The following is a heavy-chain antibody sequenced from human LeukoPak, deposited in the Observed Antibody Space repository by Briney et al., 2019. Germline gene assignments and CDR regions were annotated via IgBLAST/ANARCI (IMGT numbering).Heavy chain of an antibody. Sequence: PGGSLRLSCAASGFSFSDYWMSWVRRAPGKGLEWVSYISSSGSTIYYADSVKGRFTISRDNAKNSLYLQINSLRAEDTAVYYCAELGITMIGGVWGKGTTVTISS. V-gene: IGHV3-11*04. D-gene: IGHD3-10*02. CDR1: GFSFSDYW. J-gene: IGHJ6*04. CDR2: ISSSGSTI. CDR3: AELGITMIGGV.